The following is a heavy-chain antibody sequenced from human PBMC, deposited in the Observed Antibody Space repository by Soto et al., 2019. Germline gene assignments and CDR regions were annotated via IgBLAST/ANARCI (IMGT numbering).Heavy chain of an antibody. CDR2: IYYSGST. CDR1: GGSISSGGYY. D-gene: IGHD6-13*01. Sequence: PSETLSLTCTVSGGSISSGGYYWSWIRQHPGKGLEWIGYIYYSGSTYYNPSLKSRVTISVDTSKNQFSLKLSSVTAADTAVYYCARREGSSWYYFDYWGQGPLVTVYS. V-gene: IGHV4-31*03. CDR3: ARREGSSWYYFDY. J-gene: IGHJ4*02.